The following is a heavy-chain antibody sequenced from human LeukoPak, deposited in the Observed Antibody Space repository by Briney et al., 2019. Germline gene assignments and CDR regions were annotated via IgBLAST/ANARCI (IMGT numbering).Heavy chain of an antibody. CDR2: ISAYNGNT. CDR1: GYTFTSYG. CDR3: ARQAVAGTTGYYYYYMDV. D-gene: IGHD6-19*01. J-gene: IGHJ6*03. V-gene: IGHV1-18*01. Sequence: ASVKVSCKASGYTFTSYGISWVRQAPGQGVEWMGWISAYNGNTNYAQKLQGRVTMTTDTSTRTAYMELRSLRSDDTAVYYCARQAVAGTTGYYYYYMDVWGKGTTVTVSS.